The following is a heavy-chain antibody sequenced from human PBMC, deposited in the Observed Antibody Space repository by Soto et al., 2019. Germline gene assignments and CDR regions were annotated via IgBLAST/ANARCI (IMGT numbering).Heavy chain of an antibody. CDR1: GFSLSTSGVG. CDR2: IYWNDDK. CDR3: AHIDLIAVAGLPYFQH. J-gene: IGHJ1*01. D-gene: IGHD6-19*01. V-gene: IGHV2-5*01. Sequence: QITLKESGPTLVKPTQPLTLTCTFSGFSLSTSGVGVGWIRQPPGKALEWLALIYWNDDKRYSPSLKSRLSITKDTSKNQVVLTMTNVDPVDTATYYCAHIDLIAVAGLPYFQHWGQGTLVTVSS.